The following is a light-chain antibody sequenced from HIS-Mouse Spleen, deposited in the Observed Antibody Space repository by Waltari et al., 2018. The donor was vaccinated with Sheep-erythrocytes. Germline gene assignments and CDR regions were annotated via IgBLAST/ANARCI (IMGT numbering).Light chain of an antibody. CDR2: AAS. Sequence: DIQLSQSPSSLSAALVESVTITCRASQSISSYLNWYQQKPGKAPKLLIYAASSLQSGVPSRFSGSGSGTDFTLTISSLQPEDFATYYCQQSYSTPQFTFGPGTKVDIK. CDR1: QSISSY. J-gene: IGKJ3*01. V-gene: IGKV1-39*01. CDR3: QQSYSTPQFT.